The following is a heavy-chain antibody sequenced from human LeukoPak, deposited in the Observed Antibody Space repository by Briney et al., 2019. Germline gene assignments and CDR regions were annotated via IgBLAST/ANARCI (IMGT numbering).Heavy chain of an antibody. D-gene: IGHD3-22*01. CDR3: ARSSYYDTSGYYESIDY. Sequence: GGSLRLSCAASGFTFSNYGMHWVRQAPGQGLEWVAFIRDDESNKYYGDSMKGRFTISRDNSKNTVHLQMDSLRSEDTAVYYCARSSYYDTSGYYESIDYWGQGTLVTVSS. J-gene: IGHJ4*02. CDR1: GFTFSNYG. CDR2: IRDDESNK. V-gene: IGHV3-30*02.